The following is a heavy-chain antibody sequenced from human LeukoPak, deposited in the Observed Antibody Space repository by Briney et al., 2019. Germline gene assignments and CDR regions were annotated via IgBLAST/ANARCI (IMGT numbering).Heavy chain of an antibody. CDR3: ARLNARGYYGSGSYPYYYYYMDV. Sequence: SETLSLTCTVSGGSISSSSYYWGWIRQPPGKGLEWIGSIYYSGSTYYNPSLKSRVTISVDTSKNQFSLKLSSVTAADTAVYYCARLNARGYYGSGSYPYYYYYMDVWGKGTTVTVSS. D-gene: IGHD3-10*01. J-gene: IGHJ6*03. CDR1: GGSISSSSYY. CDR2: IYYSGST. V-gene: IGHV4-39*01.